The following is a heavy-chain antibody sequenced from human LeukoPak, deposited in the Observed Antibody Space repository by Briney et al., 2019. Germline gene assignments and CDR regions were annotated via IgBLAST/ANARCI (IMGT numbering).Heavy chain of an antibody. V-gene: IGHV3-53*01. CDR1: GFTVSSNY. CDR2: IYSGGST. CDR3: AGFATSERGPTYFAY. Sequence: GGSLRLSCAASGFTVSSNYMSWVREAPGKGLECVSVIYSGGSTYYADSVKGRFTISRDNSKNTLYLQMNSLRAEDTAVYYCAGFATSERGPTYFAYWGQGTLVTVSS. J-gene: IGHJ4*02. D-gene: IGHD3-10*01.